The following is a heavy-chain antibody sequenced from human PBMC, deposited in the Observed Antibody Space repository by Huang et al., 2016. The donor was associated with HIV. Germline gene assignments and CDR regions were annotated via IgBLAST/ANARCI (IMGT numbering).Heavy chain of an antibody. CDR2: ISNDGSSR. V-gene: IGHV3-30-3*01. CDR3: TREYTVAGAFDL. CDR1: GFSFANYA. Sequence: QVQLVESGGGVVQPGRSLRLSCAAFGFSFANYAMHWGRQAPGKRLEWVTVISNDGSSRYYADSVKGRFTISRDNFKNALYLQMNRLRGDDTAVYYCTREYTVAGAFDLWGQGTMVTVSS. D-gene: IGHD5-12*01. J-gene: IGHJ3*01.